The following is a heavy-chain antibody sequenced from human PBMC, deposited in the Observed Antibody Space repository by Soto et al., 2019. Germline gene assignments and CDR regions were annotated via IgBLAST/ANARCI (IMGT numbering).Heavy chain of an antibody. CDR2: ISSSRGYT. D-gene: IGHD2-15*01. CDR1: GFTFSSYS. Sequence: EVQLVESGGGLVKPGGSLRLSCAASGFTFSSYSMNWVRQAPGKGLEWVSSISSSRGYTSYADSVKGRFTISRDNAKNSLYLQIDSLSAEDTAVYYCARGRSLNTNMDYWGQGALVTVSS. CDR3: ARGRSLNTNMDY. V-gene: IGHV3-21*01. J-gene: IGHJ4*02.